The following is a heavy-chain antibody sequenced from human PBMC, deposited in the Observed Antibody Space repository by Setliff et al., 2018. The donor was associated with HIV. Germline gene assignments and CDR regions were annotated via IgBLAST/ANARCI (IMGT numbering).Heavy chain of an antibody. CDR2: FDPEDGER. CDR1: GYTLAALS. Sequence: ASVKVSCKVFGYTLAALSIHWVRQAPGKGLEWMGGFDPEDGERINAEKFQGRVTMTADTSTDTAYMELSSLRSEATAVYYCARRGTGDYYYYYYMDVWGKGTTVTVSS. J-gene: IGHJ6*03. V-gene: IGHV1-24*01. D-gene: IGHD7-27*01. CDR3: ARRGTGDYYYYYYMDV.